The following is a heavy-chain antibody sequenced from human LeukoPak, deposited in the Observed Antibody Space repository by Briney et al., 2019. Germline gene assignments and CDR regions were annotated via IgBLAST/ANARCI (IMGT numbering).Heavy chain of an antibody. CDR3: ARHPTLRYVEEWFDP. Sequence: SETLSLTCTVSGGSVSSSGSYWAWIRQPPGKGLEWIGSIYYSGTTDYNASLKSRVTISVDTSKNQFSLRLSSVTAADTAVYFCARHPTLRYVEEWFDPWVQGTLATVTS. D-gene: IGHD3-9*01. CDR1: GGSVSSSGSY. J-gene: IGHJ5*02. V-gene: IGHV4-39*01. CDR2: IYYSGTT.